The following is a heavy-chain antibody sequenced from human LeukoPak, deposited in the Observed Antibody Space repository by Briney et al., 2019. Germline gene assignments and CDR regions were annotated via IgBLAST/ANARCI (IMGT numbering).Heavy chain of an antibody. D-gene: IGHD1-26*01. CDR1: GGSFSGYY. CDR3: ARRTLIVGATDY. CDR2: INHSGST. V-gene: IGHV4-34*01. J-gene: IGHJ4*02. Sequence: SETLSLTCAVYGGSFSGYYWSWIRQPPGKGLEWIGEINHSGSTNYNPSLKSRVTISVDTSKNQFSLKLSSVTAADTAVYYCARRTLIVGATDYWGQGTLVTVSS.